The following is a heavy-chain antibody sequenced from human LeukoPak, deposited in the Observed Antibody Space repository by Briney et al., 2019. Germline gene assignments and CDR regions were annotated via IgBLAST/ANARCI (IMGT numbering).Heavy chain of an antibody. CDR1: GFTFSSYW. Sequence: PGGSLRLPCAASGFTFSSYWMHWVRQAPGKGLVWVSRINSDGSSTSYADSVKGRFTISRDNAKNTLYLQMNSLRAEDTAVYYCARDTYSSGWTQVDYWGQGTLVTVSS. D-gene: IGHD6-19*01. V-gene: IGHV3-74*01. CDR2: INSDGSST. J-gene: IGHJ4*02. CDR3: ARDTYSSGWTQVDY.